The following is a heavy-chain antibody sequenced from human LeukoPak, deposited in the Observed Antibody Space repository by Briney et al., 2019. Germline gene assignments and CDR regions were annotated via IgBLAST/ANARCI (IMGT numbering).Heavy chain of an antibody. J-gene: IGHJ2*01. CDR3: ARVRSSSSLSPWYFDL. CDR1: GGSFSAYY. Sequence: SETLSLTCAVYGGSFSAYYWSWIRQPPGKGLEWIGEINHSGSTNYTPSLKSRVTISVDTSKNQFSLRLSSVTAADTAVYYCARVRSSSSLSPWYFDLWGRGTLVTVSS. CDR2: INHSGST. D-gene: IGHD6-13*01. V-gene: IGHV4-34*01.